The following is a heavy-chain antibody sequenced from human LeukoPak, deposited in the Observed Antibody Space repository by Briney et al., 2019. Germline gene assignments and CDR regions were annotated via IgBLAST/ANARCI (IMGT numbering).Heavy chain of an antibody. Sequence: SETLSLTCDVSGGSISSSTYYWAWIRQPPGEGLEWIANIYYTGTTYSNPSLKSRVTISVDASKNQFSLRLSSVTAADTAVYYCARQTLGYASGDAFDIWGQGTMVTVSS. CDR2: IYYTGTT. CDR3: ARQTLGYASGDAFDI. CDR1: GGSISSSTYY. D-gene: IGHD2-8*01. V-gene: IGHV4-39*01. J-gene: IGHJ3*02.